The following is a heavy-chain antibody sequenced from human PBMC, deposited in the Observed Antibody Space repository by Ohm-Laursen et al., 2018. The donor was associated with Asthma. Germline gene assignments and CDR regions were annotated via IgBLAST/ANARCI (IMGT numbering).Heavy chain of an antibody. CDR3: ASGQLGVRGMDV. J-gene: IGHJ6*02. CDR1: GGTFSSYA. D-gene: IGHD6-6*01. CDR2: ISAYNGNT. V-gene: IGHV1-18*01. Sequence: ASVKVSCKTSGGTFSSYAIIWVRQAPGQGLEWVGWISAYNGNTNYAQKLQGRVTMTTDTSTSTAYMELRSLRSDDTAVYYCASGQLGVRGMDVWGQGTTVTVSS.